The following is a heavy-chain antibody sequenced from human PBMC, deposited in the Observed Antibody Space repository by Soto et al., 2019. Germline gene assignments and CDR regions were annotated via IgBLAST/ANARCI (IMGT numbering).Heavy chain of an antibody. J-gene: IGHJ6*02. CDR1: YY. CDR3: ARDPPARGYCTNGVCKDGMDV. Sequence: YYMHWVRQAPGQGLEWMGWINPNSGGTNYAQKFQGRVTMTRDTSISTAYMELSRLRSDDTAVYYCARDPPARGYCTNGVCKDGMDVWGQGTTVTVSS. CDR2: INPNSGGT. V-gene: IGHV1-2*02. D-gene: IGHD2-8*01.